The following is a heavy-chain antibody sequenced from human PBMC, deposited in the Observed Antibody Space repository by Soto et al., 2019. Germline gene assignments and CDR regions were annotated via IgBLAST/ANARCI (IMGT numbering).Heavy chain of an antibody. CDR3: AREPTTTGTSRLYYYGMDV. J-gene: IGHJ6*02. CDR1: GFPVRSNY. Sequence: GGSLRLSCTASGFPVRSNYINWVRQAPGKGLEWVSVIYSDGSTYYADSVKGRFTISRDNSKNTVYLQMNSLRAEDTAVYYYAREPTTTGTSRLYYYGMDVWGQGTTVTVSS. D-gene: IGHD1-1*01. V-gene: IGHV3-53*01. CDR2: IYSDGST.